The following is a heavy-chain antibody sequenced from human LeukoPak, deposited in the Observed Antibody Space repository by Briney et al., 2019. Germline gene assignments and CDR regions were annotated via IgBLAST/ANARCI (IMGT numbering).Heavy chain of an antibody. CDR3: ARGSPAGY. V-gene: IGHV3-48*04. Sequence: GGSLRLSCVASGFTFSSYSMNWVRQAPGKGLEWISYISSSSSAIYYADSVKGRFTISRDNAKNSLYLQMNSLRAEDTAVYYCARGSPAGYWGQETLVTVSS. CDR2: ISSSSSAI. CDR1: GFTFSSYS. J-gene: IGHJ4*02.